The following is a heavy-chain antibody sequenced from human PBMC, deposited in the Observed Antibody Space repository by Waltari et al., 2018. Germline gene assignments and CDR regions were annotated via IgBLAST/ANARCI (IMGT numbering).Heavy chain of an antibody. J-gene: IGHJ4*02. CDR3: AKQRAAAGVDYCDY. D-gene: IGHD6-13*01. Sequence: EVQLLESGGGLVQPGGSLRLSCAASGFTFSSYAMSWVRQAPGKGLEWVSGIYSGGSTYEADSGKGRFTISRDNSKNTLYLQMNSLRAEDTAVYYCAKQRAAAGVDYCDYWGQGTLVTVSS. CDR2: IYSGGST. CDR1: GFTFSSYA. V-gene: IGHV3-23*03.